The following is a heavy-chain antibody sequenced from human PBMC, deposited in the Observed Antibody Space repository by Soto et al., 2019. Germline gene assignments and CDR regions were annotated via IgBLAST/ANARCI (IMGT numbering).Heavy chain of an antibody. CDR3: ARETDTSMVDY. CDR1: GYNFSAYY. V-gene: IGHV1-8*01. CDR2: LNPRNGQT. D-gene: IGHD5-18*01. Sequence: QVQLVQSGSEVKKPGASVKVSCQTSGYNFSAYYFNWVRQAAGQGPEWRGWLNPRNGQTGYVQQFRGRVTMTRDTSIATVYLELSRLTSEDTAIYFCARETDTSMVDYWGQGTLVTVSS. J-gene: IGHJ4*02.